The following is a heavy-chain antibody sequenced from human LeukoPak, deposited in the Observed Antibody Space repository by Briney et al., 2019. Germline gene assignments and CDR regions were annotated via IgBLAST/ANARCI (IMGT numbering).Heavy chain of an antibody. D-gene: IGHD4-11*01. J-gene: IGHJ6*03. CDR2: ISDYNGNT. Sequence: ASVKVSCKASGYPFTSYGISWVRQAPGQGLEWMGWISDYNGNTNYAQKLQGRVTMTTDTSTSTAYMELRSLRSDDTAVYYCARTPPTVTTSTPLHYYYYYYMDVWGKGTTVNVSS. V-gene: IGHV1-18*01. CDR1: GYPFTSYG. CDR3: ARTPPTVTTSTPLHYYYYYYMDV.